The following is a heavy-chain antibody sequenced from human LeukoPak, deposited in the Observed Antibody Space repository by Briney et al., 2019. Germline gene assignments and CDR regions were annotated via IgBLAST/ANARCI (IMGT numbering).Heavy chain of an antibody. Sequence: SETLSLTCAVSGASISSFYWSWIRQPPGKGLEWIGYVFYTGDTNHNPSLKSRVTVSLDTFKSQVSLSLTSVTAADTAVYYCARHPFATPFDHWGRGTLVTVSS. V-gene: IGHV4-59*08. CDR2: VFYTGDT. CDR1: GASISSFY. J-gene: IGHJ4*02. CDR3: ARHPFATPFDH.